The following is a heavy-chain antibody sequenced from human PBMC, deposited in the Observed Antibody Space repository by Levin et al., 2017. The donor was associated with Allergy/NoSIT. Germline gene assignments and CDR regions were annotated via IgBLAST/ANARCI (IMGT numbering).Heavy chain of an antibody. J-gene: IGHJ4*02. D-gene: IGHD3-10*01. Sequence: AGGSLRLSCAASGFTFSDYYMSWIRQAPGKGLEWISYIITSGTHTSYADSVKGRFTISRDNANNLVFLQMNSLRAEDTAVYYCASRYGSGTYYQGNNYWGQGTLVTVSS. CDR3: ASRYGSGTYYQGNNY. CDR2: IITSGTHT. V-gene: IGHV3-11*03. CDR1: GFTFSDYY.